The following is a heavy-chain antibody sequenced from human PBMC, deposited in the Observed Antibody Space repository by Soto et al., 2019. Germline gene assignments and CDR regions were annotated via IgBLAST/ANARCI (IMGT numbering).Heavy chain of an antibody. J-gene: IGHJ6*02. V-gene: IGHV6-1*01. CDR2: TYYRSKWYN. CDR3: ARDAGYSSGWYYYYYGMDV. Sequence: SQTLSLTCAISGDSVSSNSAAWNWIRQSPSRGLEWLGRTYYRSKWYNDYAVSVKSRITINPDTSKNQFSLQLNSVTPEDTAVYYCARDAGYSSGWYYYYYGMDVWGQGTTVTVSS. CDR1: GDSVSSNSAA. D-gene: IGHD6-19*01.